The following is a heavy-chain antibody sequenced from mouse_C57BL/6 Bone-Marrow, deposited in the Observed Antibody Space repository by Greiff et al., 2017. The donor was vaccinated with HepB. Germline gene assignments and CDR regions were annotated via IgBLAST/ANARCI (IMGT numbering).Heavy chain of an antibody. CDR2: IDPSDSYT. D-gene: IGHD2-4*01. CDR3: ASDVEDYDEEAGWFAY. V-gene: IGHV1-59*01. CDR1: GYTFTSYW. J-gene: IGHJ3*01. Sequence: VQLQQPGAELVRPGTSVKLSCKASGYTFTSYWMHWVKQRPGQGLEWIGVIDPSDSYTNYNQKFKGNAPLTVDTSSRTAYMQLSSLTSEDSAVYYCASDVEDYDEEAGWFAYWGQGTLVTVSA.